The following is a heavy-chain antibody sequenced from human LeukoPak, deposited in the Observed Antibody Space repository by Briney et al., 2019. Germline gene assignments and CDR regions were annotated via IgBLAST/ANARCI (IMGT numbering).Heavy chain of an antibody. V-gene: IGHV1-24*01. CDR3: ATIPPMVRGGRLSF. Sequence: ALVKVCCKLSGYTLSELSMNWVRQAPGNRLEWLGGFDPEDGETIYAQKFQGRVTMTEDTSTDTAYMELSSLRSEDTAVYYCATIPPMVRGGRLSFWGQGTLVTVSS. CDR2: FDPEDGET. CDR1: GYTLSELS. D-gene: IGHD3-10*01. J-gene: IGHJ4*02.